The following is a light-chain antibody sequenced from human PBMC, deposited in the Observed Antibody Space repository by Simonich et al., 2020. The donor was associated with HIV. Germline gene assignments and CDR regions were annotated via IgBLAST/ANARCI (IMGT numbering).Light chain of an antibody. CDR3: QQYGSSRT. CDR2: LGS. Sequence: DIVMTQSPLSLSVTPGEPASISCRSSQSLLHTDGYYYLEWYLQKPGQSPQLLIYLGSNRASGVPDRFSGSGSGTDVTLTISRLEPEDFAVYYCQQYGSSRTFGQGTKVEIK. CDR1: QSLLHTDGYYY. J-gene: IGKJ1*01. V-gene: IGKV2-28*01.